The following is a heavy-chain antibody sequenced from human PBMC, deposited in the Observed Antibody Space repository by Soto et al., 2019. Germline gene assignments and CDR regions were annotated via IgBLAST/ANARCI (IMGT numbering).Heavy chain of an antibody. CDR2: ISSSSSYI. V-gene: IGHV3-21*01. D-gene: IGHD2-2*01. CDR3: ARDLRLQDIVVVPAAIMDV. CDR1: GFTFSSYS. J-gene: IGHJ6*02. Sequence: GGSLRLSCAASGFTFSSYSMNWVRQAPGKGLEWVSSISSSSSYIYYADSVKGRFTISRDNAKNSLYLQMNSLRAEDTAVYYCARDLRLQDIVVVPAAIMDVWGQGTTVTAP.